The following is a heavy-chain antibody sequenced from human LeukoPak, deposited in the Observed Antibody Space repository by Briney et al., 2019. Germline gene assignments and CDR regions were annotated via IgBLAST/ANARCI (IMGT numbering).Heavy chain of an antibody. CDR3: ASGRRITMVRGVMGYMDV. V-gene: IGHV1-18*01. CDR1: GYTFTSYG. D-gene: IGHD3-10*01. J-gene: IGHJ6*03. Sequence: GASVKVSCKASGYTFTSYGISWVRQAPGQGLEWMGWISAYNGNTNYAQKFQGRVTITTDESTSTAYMELSSLRSEDTAVYYCASGRRITMVRGVMGYMDVWGKGTTVTVSS. CDR2: ISAYNGNT.